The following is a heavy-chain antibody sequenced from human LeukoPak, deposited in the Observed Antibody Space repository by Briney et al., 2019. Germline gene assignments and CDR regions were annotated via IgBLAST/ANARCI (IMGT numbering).Heavy chain of an antibody. Sequence: QSGGSLRLSGAGSGFTFSSYAMSWVRQAPGKGLKWVSSISGSGYTTYYPDSVKGRFTISRDNSKNTLYLQMNSLRAEDTALYYCAKDPPSGYASGTYYFDNWGQGTLVIVSS. CDR2: ISGSGYTT. CDR3: AKDPPSGYASGTYYFDN. V-gene: IGHV3-23*01. D-gene: IGHD6-19*01. CDR1: GFTFSSYA. J-gene: IGHJ4*02.